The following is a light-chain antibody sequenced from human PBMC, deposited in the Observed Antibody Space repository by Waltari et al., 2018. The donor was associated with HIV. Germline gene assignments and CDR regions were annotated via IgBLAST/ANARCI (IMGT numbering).Light chain of an antibody. Sequence: QSALTQPPSVSGAPGQRVTISCTGTSSNIGPGSDVHWSQQLPGPAPKLLIYGNGYRPTGVPDGVSGSEAGTSASVAITGLQAEDEADDYGQSYDSRLSGSVCGGGTKLTVL. J-gene: IGLJ3*02. CDR3: QSYDSRLSGSV. CDR1: SSNIGPGSD. CDR2: GNG. V-gene: IGLV1-40*01.